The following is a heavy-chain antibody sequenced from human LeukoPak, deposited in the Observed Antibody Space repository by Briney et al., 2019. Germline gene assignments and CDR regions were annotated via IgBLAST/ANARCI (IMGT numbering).Heavy chain of an antibody. Sequence: SETLSLTCSVSGGSISSSSYYWGWIRQPPGKGLEWIGSLYYSGSTYYNSSLKSRVTISEDTSKNQFSLKLSSVTAADTAVYYCARRQLVRNFDYWGQGTLVTVSS. V-gene: IGHV4-39*07. CDR3: ARRQLVRNFDY. J-gene: IGHJ4*02. CDR1: GGSISSSSYY. D-gene: IGHD6-6*01. CDR2: LYYSGST.